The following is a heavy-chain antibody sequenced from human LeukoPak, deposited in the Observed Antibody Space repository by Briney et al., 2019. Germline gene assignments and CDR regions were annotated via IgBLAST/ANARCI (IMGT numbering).Heavy chain of an antibody. CDR1: GYSLTSYW. D-gene: IGHD2-21*02. CDR2: IYPGDSDT. Sequence: GESLKISCKGSGYSLTSYWIGWVRQMPGKGLEWMGIIYPGDSDTRYSPSFQGQVTISADKSISTAYLQWSSLKASDTAMYYCARAYCGGDCYTPGEWFDPWGQGTLVTVSS. J-gene: IGHJ5*02. CDR3: ARAYCGGDCYTPGEWFDP. V-gene: IGHV5-51*01.